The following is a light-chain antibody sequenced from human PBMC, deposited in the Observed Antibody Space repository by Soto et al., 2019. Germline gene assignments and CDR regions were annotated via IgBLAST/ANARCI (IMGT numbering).Light chain of an antibody. CDR2: GAS. CDR3: QQYGSSPWK. V-gene: IGKV3-20*01. CDR1: QSVSSSY. Sequence: EIVLTLSPVTLSLSPVEIALLHSTPSQSVSSSYLAWYQQKPGQAPRLLIYGASSRATGIPDRFSGSGSGTDFTLTISRLEPEDFAVYYCQQYGSSPWKCGQGTKGDIK. J-gene: IGKJ1*01.